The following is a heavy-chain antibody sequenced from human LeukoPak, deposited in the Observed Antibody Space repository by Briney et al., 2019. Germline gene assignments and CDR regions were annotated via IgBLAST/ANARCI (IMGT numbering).Heavy chain of an antibody. J-gene: IGHJ4*02. CDR1: GFSFSSYA. Sequence: PGGSLRPSCSVSGFSFSSYALHWVRQAPGKALEYVSSISNDGGSTYYADSVKGISTISRDNSKNTLYLQRRGLRPEDTAVYYGVKDRVRYWGGGSGRHFDYWGQGTLVPVPS. V-gene: IGHV3-64D*06. CDR2: ISNDGGST. D-gene: IGHD2-15*01. CDR3: VKDRVRYWGGGSGRHFDY.